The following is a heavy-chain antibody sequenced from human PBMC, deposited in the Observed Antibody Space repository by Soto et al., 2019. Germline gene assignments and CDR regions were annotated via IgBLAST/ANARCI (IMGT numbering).Heavy chain of an antibody. D-gene: IGHD4-4*01. Sequence: SETLSLTCTVSGGSISSTDHFWSWIRQPPGKGLEWIGEINHSGSTNYNPSLKSRVTISVDTSKNQFSLKLSSVTAADTAVYYCARRDVRAMTTVTQGSYYFDYWGQGTLVTVSS. CDR3: ARRDVRAMTTVTQGSYYFDY. V-gene: IGHV4-34*01. CDR2: INHSGST. CDR1: GGSISSTDHF. J-gene: IGHJ4*02.